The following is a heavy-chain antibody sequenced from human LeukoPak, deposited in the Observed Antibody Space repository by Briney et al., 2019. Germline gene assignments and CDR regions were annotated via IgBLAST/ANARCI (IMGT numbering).Heavy chain of an antibody. CDR2: ISAYNGNT. J-gene: IGHJ4*02. D-gene: IGHD2-15*01. V-gene: IGHV1-18*01. CDR3: ARDCSGAVCSFDY. CDR1: GYTFTLYG. Sequence: ASVKVSCKASGYTFTLYGVTWVRQAPGQGLEWLGWISAYNGNTNYAQKFQGRVTLTTDTSTNTAYMELRSLRSDDTAVYYCARDCSGAVCSFDYWGQGTLVTVSS.